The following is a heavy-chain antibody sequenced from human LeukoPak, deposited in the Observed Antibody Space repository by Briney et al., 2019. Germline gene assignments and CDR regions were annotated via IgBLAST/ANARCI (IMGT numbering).Heavy chain of an antibody. Sequence: KPSETLSLTCAVYGGSFSGYYWSWIRQPPGKGLEWIGEINHSGSTNYNPSLKSRVTISVDTSKNQFSLKLSSVTAADTAVYYCARGAPARYYYGSGSYYPHDYWGQGTLVTVSS. J-gene: IGHJ4*02. CDR3: ARGAPARYYYGSGSYYPHDY. CDR2: INHSGST. V-gene: IGHV4-34*01. CDR1: GGSFSGYY. D-gene: IGHD3-10*01.